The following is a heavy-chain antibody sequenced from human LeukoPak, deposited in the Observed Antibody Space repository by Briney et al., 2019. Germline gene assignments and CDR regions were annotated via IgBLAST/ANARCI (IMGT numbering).Heavy chain of an antibody. Sequence: GGSLRLSCAASGFTFSNYWMAWVRQAPGKGLEWVVNINLDGSEKDYVDSLKGRCTISRDDAKNSLYLQVNTLRAEDTAVYYCARDSEKSSSFAFDIWGQGTVVTVSS. CDR3: ARDSEKSSSFAFDI. V-gene: IGHV3-7*01. D-gene: IGHD6-13*01. J-gene: IGHJ3*02. CDR1: GFTFSNYW. CDR2: INLDGSEK.